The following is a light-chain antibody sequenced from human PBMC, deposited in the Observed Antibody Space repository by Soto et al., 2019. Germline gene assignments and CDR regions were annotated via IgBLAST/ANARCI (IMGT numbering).Light chain of an antibody. CDR2: ANN. CDR3: QSYDSSLSASV. V-gene: IGLV1-40*01. CDR1: TSNIGAGYV. J-gene: IGLJ2*01. Sequence: QSVLTQPPSVSGAPGQRVTISCTGNTSNIGAGYVVHWYQQFPQTAPKLLIYANNNRPSGVPDRFSGSKSGTSASLAITGLQAGDEADYYCQSYDSSLSASVFGGGTKVTAL.